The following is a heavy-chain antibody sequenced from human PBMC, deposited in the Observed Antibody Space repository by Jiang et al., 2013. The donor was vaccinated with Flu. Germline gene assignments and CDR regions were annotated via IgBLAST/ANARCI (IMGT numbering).Heavy chain of an antibody. J-gene: IGHJ4*02. V-gene: IGHV4-59*12. CDR2: IYDSENT. Sequence: KPSETLSLTCTVSGGSISSYYWSWIRQPPGKGLEWIGYIYDSENTNYNPSLKSRVTISVDTSKKQFFPKLNSVTAADTAIYYCAREIPFDYWGQGTLVTVSS. CDR3: AREIPFDY. CDR1: GGSISSYY.